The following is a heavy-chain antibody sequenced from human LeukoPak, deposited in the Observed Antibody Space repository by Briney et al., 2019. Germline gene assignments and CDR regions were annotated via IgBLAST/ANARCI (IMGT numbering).Heavy chain of an antibody. J-gene: IGHJ4*02. CDR3: ARGADYGGDY. CDR1: GGSFSGYY. Sequence: SETLSLTCAVYGGSFSGYYWSWIRQPPGKGLEWIGEINHSGSTNYNPSLKSRVTISVDTSKNQFSLKLSSVTAADTAVYYCARGADYGGDYWGQGTLVTVSS. CDR2: INHSGST. V-gene: IGHV4-34*01. D-gene: IGHD4-17*01.